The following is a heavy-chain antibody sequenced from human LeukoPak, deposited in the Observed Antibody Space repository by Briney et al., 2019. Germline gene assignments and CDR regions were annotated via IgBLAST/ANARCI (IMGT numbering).Heavy chain of an antibody. CDR3: ARVVGATSEKHGDY. CDR1: GGSFSGYY. V-gene: IGHV4-34*01. Sequence: SETLSLTCAVYGGSFSGYYWSWIRQLPGKGLEWIGEINHSGSTNYNPSLKSRVTISVDTSKNQFSLKLSSVTAADTAVYYCARVVGATSEKHGDYWGQGTLVTVSS. CDR2: INHSGST. D-gene: IGHD1-26*01. J-gene: IGHJ4*02.